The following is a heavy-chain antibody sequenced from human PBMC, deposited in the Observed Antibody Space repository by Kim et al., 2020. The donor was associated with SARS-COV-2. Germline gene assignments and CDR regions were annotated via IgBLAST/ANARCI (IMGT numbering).Heavy chain of an antibody. D-gene: IGHD3-22*01. Sequence: SETLSLTCAVSGGSISSSNWWSWVRPPPGKGLEWIGEIYHSGSTNYNPSLKSRVTISVDKSKNQFSLKLSSVTAADTAVYYCARRRGLMIVVDHYYYYGMDVWGQGTTVTVSS. J-gene: IGHJ6*02. CDR3: ARRRGLMIVVDHYYYYGMDV. CDR2: IYHSGST. V-gene: IGHV4-4*02. CDR1: GGSISSSNW.